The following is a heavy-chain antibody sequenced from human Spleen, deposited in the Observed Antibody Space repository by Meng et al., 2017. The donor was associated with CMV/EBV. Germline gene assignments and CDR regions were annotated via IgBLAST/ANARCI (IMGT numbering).Heavy chain of an antibody. V-gene: IGHV4-34*01. Sequence: GSLRLSCAVYGGSFSGYYWSWIRQPPGKGLEWIGEINHSGSTNYNPSLKSRVTISVDTSKNQFSLKLSSGTAADTAVYYCARGPRGYYYGMDVWGQGTTVTVSS. CDR1: GGSFSGYY. D-gene: IGHD3-10*01. J-gene: IGHJ6*02. CDR3: ARGPRGYYYGMDV. CDR2: INHSGST.